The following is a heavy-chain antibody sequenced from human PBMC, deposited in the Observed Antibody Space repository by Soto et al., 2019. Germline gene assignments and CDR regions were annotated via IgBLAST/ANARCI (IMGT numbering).Heavy chain of an antibody. CDR1: GFTFSCYS. CDR3: ARDSPYDYIWGSYRPNFDY. CDR2: ISSSSSTI. V-gene: IGHV3-48*01. J-gene: IGHJ4*02. D-gene: IGHD3-16*02. Sequence: GGSLRLSCAASGFTFSCYSMNWVRQAPGKGLEWVSYISSSSSTIYYADSVKGRFTISRDNAKNSLYLQMNSLRAEDTAVYYCARDSPYDYIWGSYRPNFDYWGQGTLVTVSS.